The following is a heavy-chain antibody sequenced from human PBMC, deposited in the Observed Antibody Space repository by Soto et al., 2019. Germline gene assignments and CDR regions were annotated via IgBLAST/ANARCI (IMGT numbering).Heavy chain of an antibody. CDR2: ISNDGSNP. J-gene: IGHJ4*02. D-gene: IGHD3-22*01. CDR3: ARTGYDRSGYFVEYYFDY. CDR1: GFTFSKYA. Sequence: GGSLRLSCAASGFTFSKYAMHWVRQARGTGLEWVAVISNDGSNPYYADSVKGRFTISRDNSKNTLYLQMNSLGEEDTAVYYCARTGYDRSGYFVEYYFDYWGQGTLVTVSS. V-gene: IGHV3-30-3*01.